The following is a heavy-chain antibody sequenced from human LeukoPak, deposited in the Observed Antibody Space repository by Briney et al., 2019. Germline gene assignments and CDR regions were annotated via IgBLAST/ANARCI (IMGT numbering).Heavy chain of an antibody. CDR2: IYHSGST. Sequence: SGTLSLTCAVSGGSISSSNWWSWVRQPPGQGLEWIGEIYHSGSTNYNPSLKSRVTISVDKSKNQFSLKLSSVTAADTAVYYCARDVGIAAAGTIDDYWGQGTLVTVSS. CDR3: ARDVGIAAAGTIDDY. J-gene: IGHJ4*02. V-gene: IGHV4-4*02. D-gene: IGHD6-13*01. CDR1: GGSISSSNW.